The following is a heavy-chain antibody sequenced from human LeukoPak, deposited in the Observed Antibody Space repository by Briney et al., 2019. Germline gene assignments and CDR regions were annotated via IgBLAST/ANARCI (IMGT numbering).Heavy chain of an antibody. CDR1: GFTFSSYW. CDR3: AREWVTILGGIYYYYGMDA. CDR2: ISSDGSST. V-gene: IGHV3-74*01. J-gene: IGHJ6*02. Sequence: GSLRLSCAASGFTFSSYWMHWVRRAPGKGLVWVSRISSDGSSTTYADSVKGRFTISRDNAKNTLYLQMNSLRVEDTAVYYCAREWVTILGGIYYYYGMDALGQGTTVTVSS. D-gene: IGHD3-3*01.